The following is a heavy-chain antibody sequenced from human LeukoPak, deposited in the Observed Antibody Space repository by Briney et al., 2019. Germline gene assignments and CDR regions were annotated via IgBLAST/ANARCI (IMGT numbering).Heavy chain of an antibody. CDR1: GGSISSYC. Sequence: SETLSLTCTVSGGSISSYCWSWIRQPPGKGLEWIGFVYYSGSTNYNPSLKSRVTISVETSKNQFSLKLSSVTAADTAVYHCARDSRTTTAFDIWGQGTMVTVSS. V-gene: IGHV4-59*01. J-gene: IGHJ3*02. D-gene: IGHD1-1*01. CDR3: ARDSRTTTAFDI. CDR2: VYYSGST.